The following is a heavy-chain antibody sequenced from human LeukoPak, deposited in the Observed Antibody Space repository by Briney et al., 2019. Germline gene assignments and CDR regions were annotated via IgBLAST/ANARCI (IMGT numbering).Heavy chain of an antibody. D-gene: IGHD6-13*01. V-gene: IGHV1-46*01. CDR1: GYTFSIYY. J-gene: IGHJ4*02. Sequence: GASVKVSCKASGYTFSIYYMHWVRQAPGQGLEWMGIINPSGGSTSYAQKFQGRVTMTRDTSTSTVYMELSSLRSEDTAIYYCAGGGRSWYAEYDYWGQGTLVTVSS. CDR3: AGGGRSWYAEYDY. CDR2: INPSGGST.